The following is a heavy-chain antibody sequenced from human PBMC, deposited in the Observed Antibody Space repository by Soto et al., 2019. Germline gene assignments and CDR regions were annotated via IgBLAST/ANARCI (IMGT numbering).Heavy chain of an antibody. Sequence: SVSRSRTCTVCGGSISSSTYYWDWILPPPGKGLEWIGAMYYTGNKNYDPSLESRVTMSVDTSKNQFSLKLSSVTPTDTAVYYCARRSSSSLGSLFDPWGRGILVTVSS. D-gene: IGHD6-6*01. CDR3: ARRSSSSLGSLFDP. V-gene: IGHV4-39*01. J-gene: IGHJ5*02. CDR1: GGSISSSTYY. CDR2: MYYTGNK.